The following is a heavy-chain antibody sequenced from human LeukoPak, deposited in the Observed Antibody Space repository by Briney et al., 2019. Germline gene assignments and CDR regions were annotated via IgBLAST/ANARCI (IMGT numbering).Heavy chain of an antibody. D-gene: IGHD6-19*01. CDR1: GLTFSNYG. J-gene: IGHJ4*02. V-gene: IGHV3-30*02. CDR3: AKKAGYSSGYYKDYFDY. CDR2: IQYDGSSN. Sequence: GGSLRLSCEAPGLTFSNYGMHWVRQAPGKGLEWLTFIQYDGSSNVYADSVKGRFTISRDNSKNTVYLQMNSLRAEDTGVYYCAKKAGYSSGYYKDYFDYWGQGTLVTVSS.